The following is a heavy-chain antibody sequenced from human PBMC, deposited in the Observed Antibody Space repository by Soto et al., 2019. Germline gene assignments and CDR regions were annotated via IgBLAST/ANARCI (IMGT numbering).Heavy chain of an antibody. V-gene: IGHV4-30-4*01. Sequence: PSETLSLTCNVSGASISSGDYYWILIRQPPGKGLEWIGYIYFSESTSYNPSLKSRVTISGDKSKNQFSLRVTSVTAADTAVYYCGIVAMITFEGINGTNDAVDRWGQGKMVTVS. CDR1: GASISSGDYY. J-gene: IGHJ3*01. CDR2: IYFSEST. CDR3: GIVAMITFEGINGTNDAVDR. D-gene: IGHD3-16*01.